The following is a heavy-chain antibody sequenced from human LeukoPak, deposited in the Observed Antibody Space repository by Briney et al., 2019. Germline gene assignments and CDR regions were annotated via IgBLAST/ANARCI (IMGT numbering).Heavy chain of an antibody. CDR3: AKDLVVVVAATRGYNWFDP. V-gene: IGHV3-23*01. CDR1: GFTFSSYA. D-gene: IGHD2-15*01. CDR2: ISGSGGST. J-gene: IGHJ5*02. Sequence: GGSLRLSCAASGFTFSSYAMSWVRQAPGKGLEWVSAISGSGGSTYYADSVKGRFTISRDNSKNTLYLQMNSLRAEDTAVYYCAKDLVVVVAATRGYNWFDPWGQGTLVTVSS.